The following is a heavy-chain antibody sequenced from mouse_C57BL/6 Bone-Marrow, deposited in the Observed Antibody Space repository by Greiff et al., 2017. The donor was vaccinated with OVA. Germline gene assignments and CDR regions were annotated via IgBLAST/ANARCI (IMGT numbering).Heavy chain of an antibody. V-gene: IGHV1-15*01. CDR1: GYTFTDYE. CDR2: IDPETGGT. Sequence: QVQLQQSGAELVRPGASVTLSCKASGYTFTDYEMHWVTPTPVHGLEWIGAIDPETGGTAYNQKFKGKAILTADKSSSTAYMELRSLTSEDSAVYYCTRGITTRAPFDYWGQGTTLTVSA. D-gene: IGHD1-1*01. J-gene: IGHJ2*01. CDR3: TRGITTRAPFDY.